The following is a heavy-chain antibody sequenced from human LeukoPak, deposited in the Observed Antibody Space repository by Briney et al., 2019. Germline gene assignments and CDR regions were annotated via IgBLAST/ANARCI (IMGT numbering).Heavy chain of an antibody. Sequence: GGSLRLSCAASGFTFSIYAMAWVRQAPGKGLEWVSSISSSGGYTYYADSVKGRFTISRDNSKNTVYLQMNSLRAEDAAVYYCGKVLRVRGGNYGYDYWGQGTLVTVS. J-gene: IGHJ4*02. V-gene: IGHV3-23*01. CDR2: ISSSGGYT. CDR1: GFTFSIYA. CDR3: GKVLRVRGGNYGYDY. D-gene: IGHD5-18*01.